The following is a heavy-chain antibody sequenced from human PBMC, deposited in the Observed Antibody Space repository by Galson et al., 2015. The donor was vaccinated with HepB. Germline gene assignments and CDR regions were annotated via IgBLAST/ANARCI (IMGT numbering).Heavy chain of an antibody. D-gene: IGHD3-10*01. CDR3: ARGLHRFFGSESPWVY. Sequence: IGEINQNGRTNYNPSLKSRVTISVDTSKNQFSLNLTSVTAADTTVYYCARGLHRFFGSESPWVYWGQGTLVTVSS. V-gene: IGHV4-34*01. CDR2: INQNGRT. J-gene: IGHJ4*02.